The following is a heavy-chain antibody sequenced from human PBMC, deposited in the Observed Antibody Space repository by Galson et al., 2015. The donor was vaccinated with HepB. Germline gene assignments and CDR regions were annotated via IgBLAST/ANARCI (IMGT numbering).Heavy chain of an antibody. Sequence: SVKVSCKVSGYTLTDLSMHWVRQAPGKGLEWMGGFDPEDGETIYAQKFQGRVTMTEDTSTDTAYMELSSLRSEDTAVYYCATLASGSSRTAAFDYWGQGTLVTVSS. CDR3: ATLASGSSRTAAFDY. J-gene: IGHJ4*02. CDR1: GYTLTDLS. V-gene: IGHV1-24*01. D-gene: IGHD1-26*01. CDR2: FDPEDGET.